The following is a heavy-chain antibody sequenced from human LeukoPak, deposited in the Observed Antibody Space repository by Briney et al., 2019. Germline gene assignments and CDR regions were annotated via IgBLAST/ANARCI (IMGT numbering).Heavy chain of an antibody. V-gene: IGHV3-33*01. Sequence: GGSLRLSCAASGFTFSSSGMHWVRQAPGKGLEWVAVIWYDGSNRYYADPVKGRFTVSRDNSKNTLYLQMNSLRAEDTAVYYCARAKGVSTGYRPTDYWAREPWSPSPQ. CDR1: GFTFSSSG. D-gene: IGHD3-22*01. J-gene: IGHJ4*02. CDR2: IWYDGSNR. CDR3: ARAKGVSTGYRPTDY.